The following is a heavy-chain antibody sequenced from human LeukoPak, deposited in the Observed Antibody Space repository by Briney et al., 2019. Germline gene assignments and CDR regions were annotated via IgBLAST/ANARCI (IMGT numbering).Heavy chain of an antibody. CDR2: IKQDGSEK. CDR3: ARYYSGAWSL. CDR1: GFTFNSYW. Sequence: PGGSLRLSCAASGFTFNSYWMTWVRQAPGKGLEWVANIKQDGSEKYYVDSVKGRFTISRDNAKNSLYLQMNSLRAEDTAVYYCARYYSGAWSLWGQGTLVTVSS. V-gene: IGHV3-7*01. J-gene: IGHJ4*02. D-gene: IGHD6-19*01.